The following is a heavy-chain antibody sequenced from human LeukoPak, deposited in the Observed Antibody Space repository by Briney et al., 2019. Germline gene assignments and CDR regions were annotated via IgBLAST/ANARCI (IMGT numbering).Heavy chain of an antibody. V-gene: IGHV3-30*18. CDR3: AKGGGYSSGFN. CDR2: ISYDGSNK. Sequence: AGSLRLSCAASGFTFSSNGMHWLRQAQGKGRKGGAVISYDGSNKYYADSVKGRFTISRDKSKNTLYLQMNSLRAEDTAVYYCAKGGGYSSGFNWGQGTLVTVSS. CDR1: GFTFSSNG. J-gene: IGHJ4*02. D-gene: IGHD6-25*01.